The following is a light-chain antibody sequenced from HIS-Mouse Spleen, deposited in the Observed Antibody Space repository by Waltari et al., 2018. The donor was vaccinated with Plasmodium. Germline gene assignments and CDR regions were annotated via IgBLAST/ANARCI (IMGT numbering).Light chain of an antibody. CDR3: QQSYSTWT. CDR1: QSISNY. CDR2: AAS. J-gene: IGKJ1*01. Sequence: DIQMTQSPSSLSASVGDRVTITCRASQSISNYLNWYQQKPGKAPKFLIYAASTLQSGVQSRFRGSGSGTDFTLTISSLQPEDFATYYCQQSYSTWTFGQGTKVEIK. V-gene: IGKV1-39*01.